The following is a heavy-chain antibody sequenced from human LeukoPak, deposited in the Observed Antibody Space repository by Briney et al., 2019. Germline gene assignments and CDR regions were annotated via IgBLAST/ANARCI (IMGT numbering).Heavy chain of an antibody. J-gene: IGHJ4*02. D-gene: IGHD2-2*01. V-gene: IGHV4-4*02. CDR2: IYYSGST. Sequence: SGTLSLTCAVSGGSISSSNWWNWVRQPPGKGLEWIGSIYYSGSTYYNPSLKSRVTISVDTSKNQFSLKLNSVTAADTAMYYCARVGYTMPFDYWGQGTLVTVSS. CDR1: GGSISSSNW. CDR3: ARVGYTMPFDY.